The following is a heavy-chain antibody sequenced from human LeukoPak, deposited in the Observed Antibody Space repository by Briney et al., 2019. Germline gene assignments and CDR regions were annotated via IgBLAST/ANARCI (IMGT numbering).Heavy chain of an antibody. V-gene: IGHV5-51*01. CDR3: ARQEYCSGASCYTWFDP. CDR1: GYIFTSYW. D-gene: IGHD2-15*01. CDR2: IYPADSDI. J-gene: IGHJ5*02. Sequence: TGESLKISCKGSGYIFTSYWIAWVRQMPGKGLEWMGIIYPADSDIRYSPSFQGQVTISADKSISTAYLQWNSLKASDTAMYYCARQEYCSGASCYTWFDPWGQGTLVTVST.